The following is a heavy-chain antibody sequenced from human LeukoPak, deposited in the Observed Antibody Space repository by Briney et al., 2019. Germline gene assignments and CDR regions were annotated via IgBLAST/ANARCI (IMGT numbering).Heavy chain of an antibody. CDR3: ARGPSIAAAGTGIDY. CDR2: INHSGST. CDR1: GGCFSRYC. V-gene: IGHV4-34*01. Sequence: ESLSLDRAIYGGCFSRYCRSWIRQHQGKRLEWIGEINHSGSTNYNPSLKSRVTISVDTSKNQFSLKLSSVTAADTAVYYCARGPSIAAAGTGIDYWGQGTLVTVFS. D-gene: IGHD6-13*01. J-gene: IGHJ4*02.